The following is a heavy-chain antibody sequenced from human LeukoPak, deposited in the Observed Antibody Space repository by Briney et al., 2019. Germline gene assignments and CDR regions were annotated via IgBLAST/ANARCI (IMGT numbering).Heavy chain of an antibody. Sequence: PSETLSLTCTVSGGSISSSDSYWGWIRQPPGKRLEWIGSIYYSGNTYYNPSLKSRVTISVDTSKNQFSLKLTSVTATDTALYYCARHRRGYGFDYWGQGTLVTVSS. V-gene: IGHV4-39*01. D-gene: IGHD5-18*01. CDR1: GGSISSSDSY. CDR3: ARHRRGYGFDY. J-gene: IGHJ4*02. CDR2: IYYSGNT.